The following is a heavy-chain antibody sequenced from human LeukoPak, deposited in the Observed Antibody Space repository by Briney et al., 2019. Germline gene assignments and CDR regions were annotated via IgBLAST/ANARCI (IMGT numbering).Heavy chain of an antibody. J-gene: IGHJ2*01. CDR3: ARGDSNYGGFWYFDL. D-gene: IGHD4-11*01. CDR1: GGSINNYY. CDR2: IYTSGNT. V-gene: IGHV4-4*07. Sequence: SETLSLTCTVSGGSINNYYWSWIRQAAGKGLEWIGRIYTSGNTNYNPSLKARVTMSVDTSKNQFSLKLSSVTAADTAVYYCARGDSNYGGFWYFDLWGRGTLVTVSS.